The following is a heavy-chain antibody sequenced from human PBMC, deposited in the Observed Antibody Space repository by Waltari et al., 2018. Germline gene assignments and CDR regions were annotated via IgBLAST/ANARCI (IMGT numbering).Heavy chain of an antibody. CDR2: INPNSGGT. V-gene: IGHV1-2*02. Sequence: VQLVQSGAEVKRPGASVEVSCKASGTLFTDYYMHWVRQAPGQGLEWMGWINPNSGGTNYAQKFQGRVIMTRDTSIGTVYMELSSLQSDDTAIYYCASWSAPFDYWGQGTLVTVSS. D-gene: IGHD3-3*01. J-gene: IGHJ4*02. CDR3: ASWSAPFDY. CDR1: GTLFTDYY.